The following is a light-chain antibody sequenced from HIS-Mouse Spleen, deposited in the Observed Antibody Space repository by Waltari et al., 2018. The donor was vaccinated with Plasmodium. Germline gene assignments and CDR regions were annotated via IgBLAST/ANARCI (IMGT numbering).Light chain of an antibody. CDR2: DAS. J-gene: IGKJ4*01. V-gene: IGKV3-11*01. Sequence: EIVSTQSPATLSLSPGERATLSCRASPSVSSYLAWYQQKPGQAPSLLIYDASNKATGTPSMFSGSGSETDFTLTSSSREPDDFAVYYCQQRSNWPSLTFGGGTKVAMK. CDR3: QQRSNWPSLT. CDR1: PSVSSY.